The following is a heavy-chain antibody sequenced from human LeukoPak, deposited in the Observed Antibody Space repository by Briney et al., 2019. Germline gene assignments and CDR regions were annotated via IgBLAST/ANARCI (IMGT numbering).Heavy chain of an antibody. CDR1: GFTFSSYS. D-gene: IGHD6-19*01. J-gene: IGHJ3*02. CDR2: ISSSSSTI. Sequence: GGSLRLSCAASGFTFSSYSMNWVRQAPGKGLEWVSYISSSSSTIYYADSVKGRFTISRDNAKNSLYLQMNSLRAEDTAVYYCARDGTSIAVAEIDAFDIWGQGTMVTVSS. V-gene: IGHV3-48*04. CDR3: ARDGTSIAVAEIDAFDI.